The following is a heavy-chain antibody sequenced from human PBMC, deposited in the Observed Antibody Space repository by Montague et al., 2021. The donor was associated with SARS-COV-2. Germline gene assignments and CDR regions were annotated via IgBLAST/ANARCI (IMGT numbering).Heavy chain of an antibody. D-gene: IGHD4-23*01. J-gene: IGHJ6*03. CDR3: ESTYSGNLGYYYYYMDV. Sequence: TLSLTCTVSGGSISSGGYYWSWIRQHPGKGLEWIGYIYYSGSTYYNPSLKSRVTISVDTSKNQFSLKLSSVTAADTAVYYCESTYSGNLGYYYYYMDVWGKGTTVTVSS. CDR1: GGSISSGGYY. V-gene: IGHV4-31*03. CDR2: IYYSGST.